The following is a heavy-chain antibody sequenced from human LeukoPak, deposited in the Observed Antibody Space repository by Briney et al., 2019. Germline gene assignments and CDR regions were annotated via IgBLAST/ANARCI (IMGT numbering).Heavy chain of an antibody. V-gene: IGHV3-66*01. CDR1: GFTVSSNY. D-gene: IGHD2-2*01. Sequence: GGSLRLSCAASGFTVSSNYMSWVRQAPGKGLEWVSVIYSGGSTYYADSVKGRFTISRDNSKNTLYLQMNSLRAEDTAVYYCARDSCSSTSCYGDLYYWGQGTLVTVSS. CDR3: ARDSCSSTSCYGDLYY. J-gene: IGHJ4*02. CDR2: IYSGGST.